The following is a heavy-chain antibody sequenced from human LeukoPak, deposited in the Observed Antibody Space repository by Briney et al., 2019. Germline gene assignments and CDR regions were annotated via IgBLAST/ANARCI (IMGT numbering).Heavy chain of an antibody. D-gene: IGHD4-17*01. CDR2: ISGNGGST. CDR3: ASGLRDFNYYMDV. CDR1: EFTFSNYA. Sequence: PGGSLRLSCAASEFTFSNYAMNWVRQAPGKGLEWVSAISGNGGSTYYADSVKGRFTISRDNSKNTLYLQMNSLRADDTAMYYCASGLRDFNYYMDVWGKGTTVTVSS. V-gene: IGHV3-23*01. J-gene: IGHJ6*03.